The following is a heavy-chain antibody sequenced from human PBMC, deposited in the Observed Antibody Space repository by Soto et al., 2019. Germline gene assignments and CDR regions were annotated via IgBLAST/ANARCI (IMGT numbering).Heavy chain of an antibody. D-gene: IGHD2-15*01. CDR2: ISGNGADT. V-gene: IGHV3-23*01. CDR3: GRVVEGATRHTDFDS. Sequence: ESGGGLVQPGGSVRLSCAASGFTFSSYAMSWVRQAPGKGLEWVSAISGNGADTSYADSVRGRFTISRDNSKDTLFLQMNSLRADDTAVYYCGRVVEGATRHTDFDSWGQGTLVTVSS. CDR1: GFTFSSYA. J-gene: IGHJ5*01.